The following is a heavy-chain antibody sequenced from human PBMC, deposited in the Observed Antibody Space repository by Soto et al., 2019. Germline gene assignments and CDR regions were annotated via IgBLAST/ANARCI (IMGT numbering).Heavy chain of an antibody. D-gene: IGHD3-10*01. V-gene: IGHV1-18*01. CDR3: ARGRSGEY. J-gene: IGHJ4*02. CDR2: ISAQNDNT. Sequence: QVHLVQSGAEVKKPGASVKVSCKGSGYGFTTYGITWVRQAPGQGHEWMAGISAQNDNTNYARNLQGRVTVTRDTSTSTAYMELRSLRSDDTDVYYCARGRSGEYWGQGALVTVSS. CDR1: GYGFTTYG.